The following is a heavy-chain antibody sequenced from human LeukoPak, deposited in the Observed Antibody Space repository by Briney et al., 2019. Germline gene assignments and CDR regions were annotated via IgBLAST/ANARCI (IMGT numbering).Heavy chain of an antibody. Sequence: GESLKISCKGSGYSFTSCWIGWVRQMPGKGLEWMGIIYPGDSDTRYSPSFQGQVTISADKSISTAYLQWSSLKASDTAMYYCARRTTGYSGEYYYYYMDVWGKGTTVTVSS. CDR2: IYPGDSDT. J-gene: IGHJ6*03. CDR1: GYSFTSCW. CDR3: ARRTTGYSGEYYYYYMDV. V-gene: IGHV5-51*01. D-gene: IGHD3-9*01.